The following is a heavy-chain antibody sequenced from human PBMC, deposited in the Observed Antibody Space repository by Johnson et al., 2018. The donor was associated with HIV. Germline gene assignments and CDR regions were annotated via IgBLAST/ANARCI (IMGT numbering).Heavy chain of an antibody. CDR2: INGDGSGI. CDR1: GFTFSSYW. D-gene: IGHD2-15*01. Sequence: VQLVESVGGVVQPGRSLGLSCAASGFTFSSYWMHWVRQGPGKGLVWVSRINGDGSGITYADSVKGRFTISRDNAKNTLYLQMNNLRPEDTALYYCARAVCRGGRCYSHDAFDIWGQGTMVTVSS. CDR3: ARAVCRGGRCYSHDAFDI. J-gene: IGHJ3*02. V-gene: IGHV3-74*02.